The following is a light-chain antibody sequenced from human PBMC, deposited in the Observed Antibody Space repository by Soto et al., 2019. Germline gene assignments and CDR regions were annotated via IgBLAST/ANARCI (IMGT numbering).Light chain of an antibody. J-gene: IGKJ2*01. CDR2: WAS. CDR1: QSILYSSDNKNY. V-gene: IGKV4-1*01. CDR3: QQYSKTPYT. Sequence: DIVMTQSPDSLAVSLGEWATINCKSSQSILYSSDNKNYLAWYQQKPGQPPKLLIYWASTREFGVPARFSGSGSWTDYTRTISSLQAEDVAVYYGQQYSKTPYTFGKGTKLEIK.